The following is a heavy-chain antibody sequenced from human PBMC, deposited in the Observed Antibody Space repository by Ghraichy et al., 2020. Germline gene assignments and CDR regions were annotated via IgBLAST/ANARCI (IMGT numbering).Heavy chain of an antibody. CDR3: ARDGLETAAGP. J-gene: IGHJ5*02. V-gene: IGHV4-39*07. CDR2: IYYSGST. Sequence: SETLSLTCTVSGGSISSSSYYWGWIRQPPGKGLEWIGSIYYSGSTYYNPSLKSRVTISVDTSKNQFSLKLSSVTAADTAVYYCARDGLETAAGPWGQGTLVTVSS. D-gene: IGHD6-13*01. CDR1: GGSISSSSYY.